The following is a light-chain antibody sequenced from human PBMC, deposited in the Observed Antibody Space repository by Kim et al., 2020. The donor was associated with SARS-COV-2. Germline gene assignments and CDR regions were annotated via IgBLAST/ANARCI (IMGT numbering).Light chain of an antibody. V-gene: IGKV3-20*01. Sequence: NGLTQSPGTLSLSPGEGATLSCRASQRVSSSYLAWYQQRPGQAPRLLIYGASSRATGIPDRFSGSGSETDFTLTISRLEPEDFGVYYCQQYAKSPYTFGQGTKLEI. J-gene: IGKJ2*01. CDR1: QRVSSSY. CDR3: QQYAKSPYT. CDR2: GAS.